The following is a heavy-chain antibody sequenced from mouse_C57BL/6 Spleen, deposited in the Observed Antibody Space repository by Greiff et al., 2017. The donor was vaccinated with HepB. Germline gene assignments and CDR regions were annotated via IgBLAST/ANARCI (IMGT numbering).Heavy chain of an antibody. CDR1: GYTFTSYG. CDR2: IYPRSGNT. D-gene: IGHD1-1*01. Sequence: VQLVESGAELARPGASVKLSCKASGYTFTSYGISWVKQRTGQGLEWIGEIYPRSGNTYYNEKFKGKATLTADKSSSTAYMELRSLTSEDSAVYFCARRDGSSLYAMDYWGQGTSVTVSS. V-gene: IGHV1-81*01. CDR3: ARRDGSSLYAMDY. J-gene: IGHJ4*01.